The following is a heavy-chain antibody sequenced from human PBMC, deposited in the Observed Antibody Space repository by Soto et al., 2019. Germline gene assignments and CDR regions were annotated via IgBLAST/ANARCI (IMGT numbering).Heavy chain of an antibody. CDR3: ARASYYYDRSGYHYSGFDH. V-gene: IGHV4-59*01. D-gene: IGHD3-22*01. CDR1: GDSISSYY. CDR2: IYYSGTT. Sequence: SETLSLTCTVSGDSISSYYWSWIRQPPGKGLEWIGYIYYSGTTNYNPSLKSRVSISVDTSKSQFSLKLTSVTAADTAVYYCARASYYYDRSGYHYSGFDHWGQGTLVTVST. J-gene: IGHJ4*02.